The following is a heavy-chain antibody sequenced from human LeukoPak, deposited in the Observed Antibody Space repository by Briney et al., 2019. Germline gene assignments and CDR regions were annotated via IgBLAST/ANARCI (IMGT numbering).Heavy chain of an antibody. Sequence: GGSLRLSCAASGFTFSSYWMTWVRQAPGKGLEWVANIGEDGSEKYYVDSVKGRFTISRDNAKNSLYLQMNSLRAEDTAVYYCARHYYDSSGPFDYWGQGTLVTVSS. V-gene: IGHV3-7*01. CDR1: GFTFSSYW. D-gene: IGHD3-22*01. CDR2: IGEDGSEK. J-gene: IGHJ4*02. CDR3: ARHYYDSSGPFDY.